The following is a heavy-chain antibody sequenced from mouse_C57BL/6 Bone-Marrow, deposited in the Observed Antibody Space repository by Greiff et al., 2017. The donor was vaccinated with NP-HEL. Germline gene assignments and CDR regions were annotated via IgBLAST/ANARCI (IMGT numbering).Heavy chain of an antibody. J-gene: IGHJ2*01. Sequence: VKLMESGPELVKPGASVKISCKASGYAFSSSWMNWVKQRPGKGLEWIGRIYPGDGDTNYNGKFKGKATLTADKSPSTADMQLSSLTSEDAAVYFCARSVIYYDYGNYFDYWGQGTTLTVSS. D-gene: IGHD2-4*01. V-gene: IGHV1-82*01. CDR2: IYPGDGDT. CDR1: GYAFSSSW. CDR3: ARSVIYYDYGNYFDY.